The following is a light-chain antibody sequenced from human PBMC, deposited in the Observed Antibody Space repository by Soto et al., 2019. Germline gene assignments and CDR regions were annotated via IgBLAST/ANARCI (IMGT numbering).Light chain of an antibody. CDR1: QSVSNN. CDR3: HHDKDKPGQ. V-gene: IGKV3-15*01. J-gene: IGKJ1*01. Sequence: TLSVSPGERATLSCRASQSVSNNIAWYQQKPGQAPRLLIYGASTRATGIPARFSGSGSGAEFTLTISSLQSEWLAVYFCHHDKDKPGQFVQGTKVDSK. CDR2: GAS.